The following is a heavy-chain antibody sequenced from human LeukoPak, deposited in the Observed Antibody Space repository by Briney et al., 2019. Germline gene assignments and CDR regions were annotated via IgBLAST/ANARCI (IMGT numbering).Heavy chain of an antibody. Sequence: SETLSLTCTVSGGSISSSSYYWGWIRQPPGKGLEWIGSIYYSGSTYYNPSLKSRVTISVDTSKNQSSLKLSSVTAADTAVYYCARLDRNYDFWSGYYRDFDYWGQGTLVTVSS. J-gene: IGHJ4*02. D-gene: IGHD3-3*01. CDR3: ARLDRNYDFWSGYYRDFDY. V-gene: IGHV4-39*01. CDR2: IYYSGST. CDR1: GGSISSSSYY.